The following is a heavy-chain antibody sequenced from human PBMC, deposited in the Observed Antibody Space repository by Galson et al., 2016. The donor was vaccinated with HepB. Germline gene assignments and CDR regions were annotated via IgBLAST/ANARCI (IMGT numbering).Heavy chain of an antibody. Sequence: SLRLSCAVSGFTVINNYMSWVRQAPGKGLEWVSLVYSGGATDYADSVKGRFTISRDNSKNTVYLQMNSLRVEDTAMYYCAAGNIVVVDWGPGTLVTVSS. J-gene: IGHJ4*02. CDR2: VYSGGAT. D-gene: IGHD2-15*01. CDR1: GFTVINNY. V-gene: IGHV3-53*01. CDR3: AAGNIVVVD.